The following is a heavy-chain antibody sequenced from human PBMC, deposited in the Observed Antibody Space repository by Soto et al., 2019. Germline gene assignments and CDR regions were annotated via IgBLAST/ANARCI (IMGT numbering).Heavy chain of an antibody. Sequence: QVQLVQSGAEVKKPGASVKVSCKASGYTFTSYGISWVRQAPVQGLEWMGWISAYNGNTNYAQKLQGRVTMTTDTATSAVYMELRGVRSDGTAVYCSARDVHWGGPRTTVTTSNSYNWSDPWGQGTKVTDSS. J-gene: IGHJ5*02. CDR2: ISAYNGNT. CDR3: ARDVHWGGPRTTVTTSNSYNWSDP. D-gene: IGHD4-17*01. CDR1: GYTFTSYG. V-gene: IGHV1-18*01.